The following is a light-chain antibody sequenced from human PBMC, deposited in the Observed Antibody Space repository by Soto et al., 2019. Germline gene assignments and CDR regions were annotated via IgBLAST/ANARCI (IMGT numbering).Light chain of an antibody. CDR1: SSDVGGYNY. CDR2: DVS. J-gene: IGLJ7*01. CDR3: SSYTSSSTPCV. V-gene: IGLV2-14*01. Sequence: QAVVTQPASVSGSPGQSITISCTGTSSDVGGYNYVSWYQQHPGKAPKLMIYDVSNRPSGVSNRFSGSKSGNTASLTISGLQAEDEADYYCSSYTSSSTPCVFGTGTQLTVL.